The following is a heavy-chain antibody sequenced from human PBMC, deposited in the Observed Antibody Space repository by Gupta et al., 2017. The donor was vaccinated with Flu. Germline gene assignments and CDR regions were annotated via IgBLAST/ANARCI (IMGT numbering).Heavy chain of an antibody. D-gene: IGHD3-3*01. CDR3: TARYDFWSGYYYFDY. CDR1: GFTFSGSA. CDR2: IRSKANSYAT. Sequence: EVQLVESGGGLVQPGGSLKLSCAASGFTFSGSAMHWVRQASGKGLEWVGRIRSKANSYATAYAASVKGRFTISRDDSKNTAYLQMNSLKTEDTAVYYCTARYDFWSGYYYFDYWGQGTLVTVSS. J-gene: IGHJ4*02. V-gene: IGHV3-73*02.